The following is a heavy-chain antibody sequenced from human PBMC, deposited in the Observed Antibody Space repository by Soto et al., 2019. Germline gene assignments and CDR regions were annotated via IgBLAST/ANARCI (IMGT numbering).Heavy chain of an antibody. J-gene: IGHJ6*03. V-gene: IGHV1-18*04. D-gene: IGHD6-13*01. Sequence: GASVKVSCKASGYTFTSYYMHWVRQAPGQGLEWMGWISAYNGNTNYAQKLQGRVTITTDTSTSTAYMELRSLRSDDTAVYYCAREVDGAAVHNYYYYYYMDVWGKGTTVTVSS. CDR3: AREVDGAAVHNYYYYYYMDV. CDR2: ISAYNGNT. CDR1: GYTFTSYY.